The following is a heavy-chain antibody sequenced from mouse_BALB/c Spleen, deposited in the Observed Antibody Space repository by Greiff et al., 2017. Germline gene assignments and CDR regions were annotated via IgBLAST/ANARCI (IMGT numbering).Heavy chain of an antibody. CDR2: IDPANGNT. D-gene: IGHD4-1*01. V-gene: IGHV14-3*02. CDR1: GFNIKDTY. J-gene: IGHJ4*01. CDR3: ASSNWEDAMDY. Sequence: VQLQQSGAELVKPGASVKLSCTASGFNIKDTYMHWVKQRPEQGLEWIGRIDPANGNTKYDPKFQGKATITADTSSNTAYLQLSSLTSEDTAVYYCASSNWEDAMDYWGQGTSVTVSS.